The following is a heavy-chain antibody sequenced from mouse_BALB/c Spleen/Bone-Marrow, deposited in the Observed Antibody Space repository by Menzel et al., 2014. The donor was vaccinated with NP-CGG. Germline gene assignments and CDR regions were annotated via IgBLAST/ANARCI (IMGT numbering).Heavy chain of an antibody. J-gene: IGHJ3*01. CDR1: GYTFTDYA. CDR2: ISTYSGNT. D-gene: IGHD2-4*01. CDR3: ARGIYYDSTWFAY. Sequence: QVQLQQSGPVLVRPGVSVKISCKGSGYTFTDYAMHWVKQSHAKSLEWIGVISTYSGNTNYNQKFKGKATMTVDKSSSTAYMELARLTSEDSAIYYCARGIYYDSTWFAYWGQGTLVTVSA. V-gene: IGHV1-67*01.